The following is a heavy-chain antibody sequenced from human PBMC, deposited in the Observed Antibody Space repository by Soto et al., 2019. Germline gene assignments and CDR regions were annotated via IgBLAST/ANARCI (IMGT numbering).Heavy chain of an antibody. J-gene: IGHJ4*02. D-gene: IGHD3-22*01. CDR2: IYWNDDK. V-gene: IGHV2-5*01. Sequence: PGPTLVNPTQTLTLTSTFSGFSLSTSGVGLGRVRQPPGKALEWLALIYWNDDKRYSPSLRSRLTITKDTSKNQVVLTMTNMDPVDTATYFCALNFKHYDERSGYYDYWGQGSLVIVSS. CDR3: ALNFKHYDERSGYYDY. CDR1: GFSLSTSGVG.